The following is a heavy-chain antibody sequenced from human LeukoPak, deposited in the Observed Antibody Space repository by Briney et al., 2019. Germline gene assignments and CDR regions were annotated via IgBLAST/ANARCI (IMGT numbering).Heavy chain of an antibody. J-gene: IGHJ6*03. Sequence: PGGSLRLSCAASGFTFVDYAMHWVRQAPGKGLEWVSGISWNSGERGYADSVKGRFTISRDNAKNSLYLQMNSVRPEDTALYYCAKGMSLYYYYYMDVWGKGTTVTVSS. CDR3: AKGMSLYYYYYMDV. CDR2: ISWNSGER. CDR1: GFTFVDYA. V-gene: IGHV3-9*01.